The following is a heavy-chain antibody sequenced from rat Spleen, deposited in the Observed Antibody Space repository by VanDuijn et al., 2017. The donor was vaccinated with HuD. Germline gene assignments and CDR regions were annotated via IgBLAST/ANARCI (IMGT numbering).Heavy chain of an antibody. Sequence: EVQLVESGGGLVQPGSPLKLSCAASGFTFSNNWLNWIRQAPGQGLEWVASIIPDGSNTYYPDTVKGRFLISKDNAKNTGYLQLNNLRSDDTAMYFCTGGGHSALNWFAYWGQGTLVTVSS. CDR1: GFTFSNNW. J-gene: IGHJ3*01. V-gene: IGHV5-35*01. CDR2: IIPDGSNT. D-gene: IGHD3-3*01. CDR3: TGGGHSALNWFAY.